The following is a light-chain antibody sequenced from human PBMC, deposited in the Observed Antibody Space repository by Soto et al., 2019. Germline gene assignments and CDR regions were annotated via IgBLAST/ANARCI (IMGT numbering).Light chain of an antibody. Sequence: EVVLTQSPATLSLSPGERATLSCRASESISSTLAWYQQKPGQAPRLLIYDISKRASGVPARFSGSGSGTDFTLTISRLDAEDFAVYDCQQRGNWPPMYTFGQGTKLDI. CDR1: ESISST. J-gene: IGKJ2*01. V-gene: IGKV3-11*01. CDR2: DIS. CDR3: QQRGNWPPMYT.